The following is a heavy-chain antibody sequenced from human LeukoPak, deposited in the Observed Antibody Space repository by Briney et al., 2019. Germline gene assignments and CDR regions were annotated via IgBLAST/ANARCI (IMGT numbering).Heavy chain of an antibody. CDR1: GYTFTSYD. J-gene: IGHJ4*02. CDR2: MNPNSGNT. Sequence: ASVKVSCKASGYTFTSYDINWVRQATGQGLEWMGWMNPNSGNTGYAQKFQGRVTMTRNTSISTTYMELSSLRSEDTAVYYCARCWSDSGGYASRLFGYWGQGTLVTVSS. V-gene: IGHV1-8*01. D-gene: IGHD3-22*01. CDR3: ARCWSDSGGYASRLFGY.